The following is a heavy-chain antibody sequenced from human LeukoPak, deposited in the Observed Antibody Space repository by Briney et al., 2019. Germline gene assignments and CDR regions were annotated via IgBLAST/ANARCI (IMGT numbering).Heavy chain of an antibody. CDR3: ARVNEGYASWFDP. D-gene: IGHD5-12*01. CDR1: GGTFSSYA. CDR2: IIPIFGTA. Sequence: ASVKVSCKASGGTFSSYAISWVRQAPGQGLEWMGGIIPIFGTANYAQKFQGRVTITADESTSTAYMELSSLRSEDTAVYYCARVNEGYASWFDPWGQGTLVTVSS. J-gene: IGHJ5*02. V-gene: IGHV1-69*13.